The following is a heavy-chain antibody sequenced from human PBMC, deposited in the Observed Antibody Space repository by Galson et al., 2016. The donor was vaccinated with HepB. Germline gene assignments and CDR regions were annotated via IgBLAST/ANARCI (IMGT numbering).Heavy chain of an antibody. CDR3: ARCYGVLGYFDY. J-gene: IGHJ4*02. CDR2: IYNSGSA. V-gene: IGHV4-31*03. CDR1: GGSISSGDYY. D-gene: IGHD4-17*01. Sequence: QVQLQESGPGLVKPSQALSLTCTVSGGSISSGDYYWNWIRQHPGKGLEWIGYIYNSGSAYYNPSLKSRLIISVDTSKNRLSLKLSSVTAADTAGYYCARCYGVLGYFDYWGQGTLVTVSA.